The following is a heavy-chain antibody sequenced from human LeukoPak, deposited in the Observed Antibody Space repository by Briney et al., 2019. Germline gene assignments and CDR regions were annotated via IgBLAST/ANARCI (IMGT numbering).Heavy chain of an antibody. J-gene: IGHJ4*02. CDR1: GFTFNNAW. V-gene: IGHV3-15*01. D-gene: IGHD2-21*01. Sequence: PGGSLRLSCAAAGFTFNNAWMSWVRQVPGKGLEWVGRIKSKTDGGTADYAAPVKGRFAISRDDSKDTLYLQMNSLKTADTAVYYCTSFSPRLLGYWGQGTLVTVSS. CDR2: IKSKTDGGTA. CDR3: TSFSPRLLGY.